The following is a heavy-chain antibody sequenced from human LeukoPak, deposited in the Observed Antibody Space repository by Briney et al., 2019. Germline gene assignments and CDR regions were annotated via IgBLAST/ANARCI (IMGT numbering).Heavy chain of an antibody. J-gene: IGHJ6*02. D-gene: IGHD2-21*02. Sequence: GESLKISCKGSGYSFTSYWIGWVRQMPGKGLEWMGIIYPGDSDTRYSPSFQGQVTISADKSISTVYLQWSSLKASDTAMYYCAAPYCGGDCYLKGDYYYGMDVWGQGTTVTVSS. CDR1: GYSFTSYW. V-gene: IGHV5-51*01. CDR2: IYPGDSDT. CDR3: AAPYCGGDCYLKGDYYYGMDV.